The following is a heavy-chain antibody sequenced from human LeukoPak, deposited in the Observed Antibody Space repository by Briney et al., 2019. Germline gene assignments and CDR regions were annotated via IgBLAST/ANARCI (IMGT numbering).Heavy chain of an antibody. CDR1: GYTFTGYY. D-gene: IGHD2-2*01. J-gene: IGHJ6*02. V-gene: IGHV1-2*06. Sequence: ASVKVSCKASGYTFTGYYMHWVRQAPGQGLEWMGRINPNSGGTNYAQKFQGRVTMTRDTSISTAYMELSRLRSDDTAVYYCARVGPPDASGMDVWGQGTTVTVSS. CDR2: INPNSGGT. CDR3: ARVGPPDASGMDV.